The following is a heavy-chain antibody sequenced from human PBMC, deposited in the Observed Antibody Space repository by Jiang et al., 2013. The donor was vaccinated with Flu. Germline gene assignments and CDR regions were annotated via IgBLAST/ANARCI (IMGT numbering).Heavy chain of an antibody. D-gene: IGHD6-19*01. J-gene: IGHJ6*02. CDR1: GYTFTSYG. Sequence: GAEVKKPGASVKVSCKASGYTFTSYGISWVRQAPGQGLEWMGWISAYNGNTNYAQKLQGRVTMTTDTSTSTAYMELRSLRSDDTAVYYCARKRRGIAVAGTEDYYYYGMDVWGQGTTVTVSS. CDR3: ARKRRGIAVAGTEDYYYYGMDV. CDR2: ISAYNGNT. V-gene: IGHV1-18*01.